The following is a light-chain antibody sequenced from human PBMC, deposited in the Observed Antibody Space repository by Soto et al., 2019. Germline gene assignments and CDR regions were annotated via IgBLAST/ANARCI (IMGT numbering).Light chain of an antibody. Sequence: QSVLTQPASVSGSPGQSITISCTGTSSDVGGYNYLSWYQQHPGKAPKLMIYGVINRPSGVSNRFSGSKSGNTASLTISGLQAEDEADYYCSSYTSSSHVVFGGGTKVTVL. CDR1: SSDVGGYNY. CDR2: GVI. V-gene: IGLV2-14*01. J-gene: IGLJ2*01. CDR3: SSYTSSSHVV.